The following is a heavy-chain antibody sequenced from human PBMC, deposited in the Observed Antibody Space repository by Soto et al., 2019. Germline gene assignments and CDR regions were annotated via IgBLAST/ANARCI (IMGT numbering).Heavy chain of an antibody. D-gene: IGHD3-16*01. CDR1: DGSVNTGNYY. J-gene: IGHJ4*02. CDR2: IYYIGTT. Sequence: QVQLQESGPGLVKPSETLSLTCSVSDGSVNTGNYYWSWIRQPPGKGLEWIGHIYYIGTTNYKPSLKSRVTISVDTSKNQFSMKVTSVTAADTAVYFCAREEKQLSRYGGDFDYWGQGILVTVSS. V-gene: IGHV4-61*01. CDR3: AREEKQLSRYGGDFDY.